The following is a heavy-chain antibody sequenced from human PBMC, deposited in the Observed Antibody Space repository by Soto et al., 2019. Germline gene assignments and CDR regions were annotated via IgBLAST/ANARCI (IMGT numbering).Heavy chain of an antibody. V-gene: IGHV3-21*01. CDR1: GFTFSSYS. J-gene: IGHJ5*02. D-gene: IGHD6-13*01. CDR3: ARDEGSSWYPNWFDP. Sequence: GGSLRLSCAASGFTFSSYSMNWVRQAPGKGLEWVSSISSSSSYIYYADSVKGRFTISRDNAKNSLYLQMNSLRAEDTAVYYCARDEGSSWYPNWFDPWGQGTLVTVPS. CDR2: ISSSSSYI.